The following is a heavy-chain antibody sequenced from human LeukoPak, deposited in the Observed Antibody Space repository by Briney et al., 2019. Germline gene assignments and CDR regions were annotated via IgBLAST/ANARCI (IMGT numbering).Heavy chain of an antibody. D-gene: IGHD3-3*01. CDR3: ARDHGFLEWLPYVDY. J-gene: IGHJ4*02. V-gene: IGHV3-48*03. CDR2: ISSSGSTI. Sequence: GFQTVSYAASGFTFSSYEMNWVRQAPGKGLEWVSYISSSGSTIYYADSVKGPFTIPRDNAKNSLYLQMSSLRAEDTAVYYCARDHGFLEWLPYVDYWGQRTLVSASS. CDR1: GFTFSSYE.